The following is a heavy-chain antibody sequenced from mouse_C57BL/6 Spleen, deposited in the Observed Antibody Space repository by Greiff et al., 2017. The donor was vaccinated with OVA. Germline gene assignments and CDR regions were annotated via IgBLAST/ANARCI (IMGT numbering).Heavy chain of an antibody. D-gene: IGHD1-1*01. Sequence: QVQLQQPGAELVRPGSSVKLSCKASGYTFTSYWMHWVKQRPIQGLEWIGNIYPSDSENHYNQKFKDKATLTVDKSSSTAYMQLSSLTSEDSAVYYCARSPYYNGSSLYAMDYWGQGTSVTVSS. J-gene: IGHJ4*01. CDR3: ARSPYYNGSSLYAMDY. CDR2: IYPSDSEN. V-gene: IGHV1-52*01. CDR1: GYTFTSYW.